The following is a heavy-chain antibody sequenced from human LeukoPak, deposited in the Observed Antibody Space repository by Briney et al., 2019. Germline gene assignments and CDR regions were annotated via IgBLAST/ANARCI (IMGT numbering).Heavy chain of an antibody. CDR2: INPSTGTT. D-gene: IGHD3-3*01. V-gene: IGHV1-46*01. J-gene: IGHJ3*02. CDR3: ATDFGADFGVARDAFDI. Sequence: ASVKVSCKASGYTFTSYYMHWVRQAPGQGLEWMGIINPSTGTTGYAQKFQGRVTMTRDTSTSTVYMDLSSLRSEDTAVYYCATDFGADFGVARDAFDIWGQGTMVTVSS. CDR1: GYTFTSYY.